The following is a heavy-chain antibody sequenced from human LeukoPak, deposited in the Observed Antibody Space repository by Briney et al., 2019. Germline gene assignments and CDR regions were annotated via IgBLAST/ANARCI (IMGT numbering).Heavy chain of an antibody. D-gene: IGHD4-23*01. Sequence: GRSLRLSCAASGFTFSSYGMQWVRQAPGKGLEWVAVIWYDGSNKYYADSVKGRFTISRDNSKNTLYLQVNSLRAEDTAVYYCAREIRWPYYFDYWGQGTLVTVSS. CDR3: AREIRWPYYFDY. J-gene: IGHJ4*02. V-gene: IGHV3-33*01. CDR2: IWYDGSNK. CDR1: GFTFSSYG.